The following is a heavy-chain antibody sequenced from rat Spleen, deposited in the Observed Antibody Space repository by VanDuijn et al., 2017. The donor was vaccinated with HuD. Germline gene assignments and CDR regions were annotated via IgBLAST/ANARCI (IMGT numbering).Heavy chain of an antibody. CDR1: GFTFSDYA. Sequence: EVQLVESGGGLVQPGRSLKLSCAASGFTFSDYAMAWVRQAPKKGLEWVATISTSGGSTYYRDSVKGRFTISRDNAKSTLYLQMDSLRSEDTATYYCTTETYYGYNYHHYWGQGVMVTVSS. CDR2: ISTSGGST. CDR3: TTETYYGYNYHHY. D-gene: IGHD1-9*01. V-gene: IGHV5-27*01. J-gene: IGHJ2*01.